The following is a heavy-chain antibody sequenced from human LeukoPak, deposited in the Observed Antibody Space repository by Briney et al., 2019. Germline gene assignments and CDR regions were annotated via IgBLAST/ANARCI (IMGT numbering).Heavy chain of an antibody. CDR2: IYTGGST. Sequence: SETLSLTCTVSGGSISSYYWSWIRQPPGKGLEWIGYIYTGGSTNYNPSLKSRVTISVDTSKNQFSLKLSSVTAADTAVYYCARLAPTSSGWYRYYYYYYMDVWGKGTTVTVSS. J-gene: IGHJ6*03. D-gene: IGHD6-19*01. CDR3: ARLAPTSSGWYRYYYYYYMDV. CDR1: GGSISSYY. V-gene: IGHV4-4*09.